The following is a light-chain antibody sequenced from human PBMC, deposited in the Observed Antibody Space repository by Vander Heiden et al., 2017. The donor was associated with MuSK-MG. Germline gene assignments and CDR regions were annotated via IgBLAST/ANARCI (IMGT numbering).Light chain of an antibody. J-gene: IGLJ2*01. CDR1: ISDVGGYNY. V-gene: IGLV2-14*01. Sequence: QSALPQPASVSGSPGQSITISCTGTISDVGGYNYVSWYHQHPGKALKLMIYDVSKRPAGVSNRFSGSKSGNTASLTISGRQAEDDADYYCSAYTSSSTLVFGGGTKLTVL. CDR3: SAYTSSSTLV. CDR2: DVS.